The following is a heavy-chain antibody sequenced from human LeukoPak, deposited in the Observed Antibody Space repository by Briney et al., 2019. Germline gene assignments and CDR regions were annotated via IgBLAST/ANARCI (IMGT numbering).Heavy chain of an antibody. D-gene: IGHD3-16*02. CDR3: ARGMDMITFGGVIVIPSDFDY. J-gene: IGHJ4*02. V-gene: IGHV7-4-1*02. CDR2: INTNTGNP. Sequence: GASVKVSCKASGYTFTSYAMNWVRQAPGQGLEWMGWINTNTGNPTYAQGFTGRFVFSLDTSVSTAYLQISSLKAEDTAVYYCARGMDMITFGGVIVIPSDFDYWGQGTLVTVSS. CDR1: GYTFTSYA.